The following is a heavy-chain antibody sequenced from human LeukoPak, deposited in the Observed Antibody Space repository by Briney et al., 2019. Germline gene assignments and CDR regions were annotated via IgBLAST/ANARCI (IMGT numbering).Heavy chain of an antibody. CDR2: INPSGGSA. D-gene: IGHD3-9*01. V-gene: IGHV1-46*01. Sequence: GASVKVSCKASASIFTSYYIHWVRQAPGQGLEWMGTINPSGGSASYAQMFQGRVTLTRDTSTNTVYMELSSLRSEDTAMYYCARGDWAPEYWGQGTLVTVSS. CDR3: ARGDWAPEY. J-gene: IGHJ4*02. CDR1: ASIFTSYY.